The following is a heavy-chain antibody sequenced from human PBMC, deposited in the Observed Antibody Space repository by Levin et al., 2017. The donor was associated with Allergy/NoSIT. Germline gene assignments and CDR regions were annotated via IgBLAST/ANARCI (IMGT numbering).Heavy chain of an antibody. D-gene: IGHD3-22*01. J-gene: IGHJ4*02. CDR1: GFTFTSYD. CDR2: VTSSGHST. V-gene: IGHV3-23*01. Sequence: ETLSLTCAASGFTFTSYDMSWVRQAPGKGLEWVSAVTSSGHSTYYADSVKGRFTISRDNSRNTLYLQMNSLRAEDTAVYYCAAAEYYDSRGFDYWGQGTLVTVSS. CDR3: AAAEYYDSRGFDY.